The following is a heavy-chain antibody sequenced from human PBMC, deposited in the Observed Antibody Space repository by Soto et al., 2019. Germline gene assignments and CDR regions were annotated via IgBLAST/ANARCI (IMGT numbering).Heavy chain of an antibody. Sequence: QVQLQESGPGLVKPSQTLSLTCTVSGGSITRGGYYWSWIRHVPGKGLEWIGSIYYSGNTYSSPSLKSRLAMSADRSANQFSLRLSSITAADTAVYYCARTFRVTVTTVSYWYFDIWGRGSLVTVSS. CDR1: GGSITRGGYY. J-gene: IGHJ2*01. D-gene: IGHD4-17*01. CDR2: IYYSGNT. CDR3: ARTFRVTVTTVSYWYFDI. V-gene: IGHV4-31*03.